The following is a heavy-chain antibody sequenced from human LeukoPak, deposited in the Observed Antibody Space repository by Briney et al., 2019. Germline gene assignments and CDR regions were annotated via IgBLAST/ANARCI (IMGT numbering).Heavy chain of an antibody. D-gene: IGHD3-3*01. J-gene: IGHJ4*02. V-gene: IGHV1-2*02. CDR3: ARDITIFGVVD. CDR2: INPNSGGT. Sequence: RASVKVSCKASGYTFTGYYMHWVRQAPGQGLEWMGWINPNSGGTDYAQKFQGRVTMTRDTSISTAYMELSRLRSDDTAVYYCARDITIFGVVDWGQGTLVTVSS. CDR1: GYTFTGYY.